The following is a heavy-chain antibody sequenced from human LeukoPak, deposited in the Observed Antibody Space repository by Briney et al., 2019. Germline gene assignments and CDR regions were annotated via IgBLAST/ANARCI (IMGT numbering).Heavy chain of an antibody. CDR2: IRYDGSNK. Sequence: PGGSLRLSCAASGFTFSSYWMSWVRQAPGKGLEWVAFIRYDGSNKYYADSVKGRFTISRDNSKNTLYLQMNSLRAEDTAVYYCAKYDDSTTHSFDYWGQGTLVTVSS. J-gene: IGHJ4*02. D-gene: IGHD1-1*01. V-gene: IGHV3-30*02. CDR3: AKYDDSTTHSFDY. CDR1: GFTFSSYW.